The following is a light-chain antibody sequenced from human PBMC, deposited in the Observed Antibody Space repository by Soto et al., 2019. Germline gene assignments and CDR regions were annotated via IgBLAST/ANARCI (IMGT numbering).Light chain of an antibody. CDR3: QKYNSVPLT. V-gene: IGKV1-27*01. CDR1: QGISTY. Sequence: DIQMTQSPSSLSASVGDRVTITCRASQGISTYLAWYQQKPGKVPKLLIYAASTLQSGVPHRFSGSGSGTDFTLTISSLQPEDVATYYCQKYNSVPLTFGGGTKVEIK. CDR2: AAS. J-gene: IGKJ4*01.